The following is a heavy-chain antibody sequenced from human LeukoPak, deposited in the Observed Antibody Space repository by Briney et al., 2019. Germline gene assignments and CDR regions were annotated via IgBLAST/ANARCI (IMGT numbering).Heavy chain of an antibody. CDR1: GGSISISSNY. D-gene: IGHD3-16*01. Sequence: SETLSLTCTVSGGSISISSNYWGWIRQPPGKGLEWIGIIYYSGSPYHSPSLKSRITISVDTSKNQFSLKLSSVTAADTAVYYCARSNYVKGDSYYYMDFWGKGTTVTVSS. CDR3: ARSNYVKGDSYYYMDF. J-gene: IGHJ6*03. CDR2: IYYSGSP. V-gene: IGHV4-39*01.